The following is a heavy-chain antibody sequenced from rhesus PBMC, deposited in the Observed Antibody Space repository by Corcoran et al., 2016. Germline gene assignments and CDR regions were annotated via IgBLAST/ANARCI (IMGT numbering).Heavy chain of an antibody. V-gene: IGHV4-80*01. CDR2: IGRSSGST. CDR1: GASISSYW. J-gene: IGHJ4*01. Sequence: QVQLQESGPGLVKPSETLSLTCAVSGASISSYWWSWIRQPPGKGLEWIGYIGRSSGSTTDNPSLKSRDTISPDPSKTQFSLRLGSVTAADTAVYYCAGSSVAAATGGNYWGQGVLVTVSS. CDR3: AGSSVAAATGGNY. D-gene: IGHD6-43*01.